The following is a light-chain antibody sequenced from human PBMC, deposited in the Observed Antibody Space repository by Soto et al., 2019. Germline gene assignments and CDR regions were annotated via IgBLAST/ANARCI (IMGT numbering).Light chain of an antibody. Sequence: DIQMTQSPYTLSASVGDRVTITCRASQSLTNWLAWYQQKPGKALNLLIYDASRLQSGIPSRFSGSGSGTEFTLTISSLQPDDFATYYCQQYTTYPYSFGQGTKLEIK. J-gene: IGKJ2*03. V-gene: IGKV1-5*01. CDR2: DAS. CDR1: QSLTNW. CDR3: QQYTTYPYS.